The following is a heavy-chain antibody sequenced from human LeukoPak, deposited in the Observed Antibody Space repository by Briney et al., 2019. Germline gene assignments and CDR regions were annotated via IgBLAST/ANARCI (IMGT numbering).Heavy chain of an antibody. D-gene: IGHD1-1*01. CDR2: INHSGST. CDR3: ARAATGTYGGFDY. Sequence: KPSETLSLTCAVYGGSFSGYYWSWIRQPPGKGLEWIGEINHSGSTNYNPSLKSRVTISVDTSKNQFSLSLSSVTAADTAVYYCARAATGTYGGFDYWGQGTLVTVSS. CDR1: GGSFSGYY. V-gene: IGHV4-34*01. J-gene: IGHJ4*02.